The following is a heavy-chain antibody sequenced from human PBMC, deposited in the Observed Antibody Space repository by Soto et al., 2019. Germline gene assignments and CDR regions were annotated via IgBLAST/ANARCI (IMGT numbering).Heavy chain of an antibody. V-gene: IGHV4-59*01. Sequence: PSETLSLTCTVSVGSISSYYWSWIRQPPGKGLEWIGYIYYSGSTNYNPSLKSRVTISVDTSKNQFSLKLSSVTAADTAVYYCARSITAAGTYSWFDPWGQGTLVTVSS. D-gene: IGHD6-13*01. CDR3: ARSITAAGTYSWFDP. CDR2: IYYSGST. J-gene: IGHJ5*02. CDR1: VGSISSYY.